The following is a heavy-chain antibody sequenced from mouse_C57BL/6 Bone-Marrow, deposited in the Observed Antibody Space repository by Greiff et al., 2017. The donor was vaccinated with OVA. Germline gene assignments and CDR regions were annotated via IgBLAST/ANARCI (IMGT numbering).Heavy chain of an antibody. CDR3: ARSGNCFYYFDY. CDR1: GYTFTSYW. J-gene: IGHJ2*01. Sequence: VQLKQPGAELVKPGASVKLSCKASGYTFTSYWMHWVKQRPGQGLEWIGMIHPNSGSTNYNEKFKSKATLTVDKSSSTAYMQLSSLTSEDSAVYYCARSGNCFYYFDYWGQGTTLTVSS. V-gene: IGHV1-64*01. D-gene: IGHD2-1*01. CDR2: IHPNSGST.